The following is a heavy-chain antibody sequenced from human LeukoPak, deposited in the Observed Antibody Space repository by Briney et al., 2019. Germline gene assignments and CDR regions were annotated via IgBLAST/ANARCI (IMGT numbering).Heavy chain of an antibody. J-gene: IGHJ4*02. Sequence: PSETLSLTCSISGGSISNKYWSWIRQPPGKGLEWIGYIYYSGSTNYNPSLKSRVTISVDTSKNQFSLKLSSVTAADTAVYYCARLTGMLASYGMLWDYWGQGTLVTVSS. CDR1: GGSISNKY. D-gene: IGHD3-16*01. V-gene: IGHV4-59*08. CDR2: IYYSGST. CDR3: ARLTGMLASYGMLWDY.